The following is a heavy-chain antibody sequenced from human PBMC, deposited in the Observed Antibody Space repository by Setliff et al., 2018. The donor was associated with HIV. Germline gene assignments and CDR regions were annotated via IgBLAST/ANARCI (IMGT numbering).Heavy chain of an antibody. CDR2: SYHSGSP. Sequence: PSETLSLTCTVSGGSISNGGYYWSWIRQHPGKGLEWIGYSYHSGSPSYNPSLKSRTTISVDTSKNEFSLKLSSVTAADTAVYYCARMGAARPLYYYGMDVWGRGTTVTVSS. CDR1: GGSISNGGYY. V-gene: IGHV4-31*03. J-gene: IGHJ6*02. CDR3: ARMGAARPLYYYGMDV. D-gene: IGHD6-6*01.